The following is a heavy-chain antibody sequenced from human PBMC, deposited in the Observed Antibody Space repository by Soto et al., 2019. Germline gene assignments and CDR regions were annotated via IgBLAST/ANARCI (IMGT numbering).Heavy chain of an antibody. Sequence: EVQLLESGGGLVQPGGSLRLSCAASGFTFSSYAMSWVRQAPGKGLEWVSAISGSGGSTYYADSVKGRFTISRDNSKNTLYLQMNSLRAEDTAVYYCARDRCSSTNCYYDYWGQGILVTVSS. J-gene: IGHJ4*02. V-gene: IGHV3-23*01. D-gene: IGHD2-2*01. CDR1: GFTFSSYA. CDR3: ARDRCSSTNCYYDY. CDR2: ISGSGGST.